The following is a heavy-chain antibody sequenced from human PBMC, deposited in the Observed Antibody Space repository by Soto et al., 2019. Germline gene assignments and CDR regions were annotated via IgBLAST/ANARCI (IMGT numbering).Heavy chain of an antibody. CDR3: ASLYCSGGSCYGYYFDY. V-gene: IGHV1-69*02. CDR2: IIPILGIA. CDR1: GGTFSSYT. Sequence: QVQLVQSGAEVKKPGSSVKVSCKASGGTFSSYTISWVRQAPGQGLEWMGRIIPILGIANYAQKFQGRVTITADKSTSTAYMELSSLRSEDTAVYYCASLYCSGGSCYGYYFDYWCQGTLVTVSS. D-gene: IGHD2-15*01. J-gene: IGHJ4*02.